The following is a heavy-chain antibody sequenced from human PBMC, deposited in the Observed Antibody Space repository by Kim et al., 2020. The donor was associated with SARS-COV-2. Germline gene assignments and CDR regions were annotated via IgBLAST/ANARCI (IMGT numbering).Heavy chain of an antibody. CDR2: ISSSSYI. D-gene: IGHD6-19*01. CDR3: ARAPSSGWYGDTYYYYGMGV. V-gene: IGHV3-21*01. Sequence: GGSLRLSCAASGFTFSSYSMNWVRQAPGKGLEWVSSISSSSYIYYADSVKGRFTISRDNAKNSLYLQMNSLRAEDTAVYYCARAPSSGWYGDTYYYYGMGVWGQGTTVTVSS. J-gene: IGHJ6*02. CDR1: GFTFSSYS.